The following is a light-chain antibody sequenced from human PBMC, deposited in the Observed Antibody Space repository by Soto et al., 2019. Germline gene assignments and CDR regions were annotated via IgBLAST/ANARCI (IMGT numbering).Light chain of an antibody. V-gene: IGKV1-9*01. J-gene: IGKJ2*01. CDR2: AAS. CDR3: LQINSYPYT. CDR1: QGITTY. Sequence: IQLTQSPSSLPASVGDRVTITCRASQGITTYLAWYQQKPGKAPKLLIYAASALQSGGPSRFSGSGSGTDFTLTISSRQPEEFATYYCLQINSYPYTFGQGTKLEIK.